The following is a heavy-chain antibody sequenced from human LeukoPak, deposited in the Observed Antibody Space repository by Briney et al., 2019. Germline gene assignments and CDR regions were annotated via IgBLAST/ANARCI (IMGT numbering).Heavy chain of an antibody. CDR1: GYTFTGYY. Sequence: ASVKVSCKASGYTFTGYYMHWVRQAPGQGLEWMGWINPNSGGTNYAQKLQGRVTMTRDTSISTAYMELSRLRSDDTAVYYCARVVPYCSSTSCSRGGYYYYYYMDVWGKGTTVTVSS. J-gene: IGHJ6*03. CDR2: INPNSGGT. V-gene: IGHV1-2*02. D-gene: IGHD2-2*01. CDR3: ARVVPYCSSTSCSRGGYYYYYYMDV.